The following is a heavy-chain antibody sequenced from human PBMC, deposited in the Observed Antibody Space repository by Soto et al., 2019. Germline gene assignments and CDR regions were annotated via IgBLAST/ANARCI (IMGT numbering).Heavy chain of an antibody. CDR1: GFTFSSYG. D-gene: IGHD6-13*01. CDR2: ISYDGSNK. V-gene: IGHV3-30*18. CDR3: SKEEADSSSWYAVYYYYGMDV. Sequence: QVQLVESGGGVVQPGRSLRLSCAASGFTFSSYGMHWVRQAPGKGMEWVAVISYDGSNKYYADSVKGRFTTSIDNSKNTLYLQMNSPRSDDTALYYCSKEEADSSSWYAVYYYYGMDVWGQGATVTVSS. J-gene: IGHJ6*02.